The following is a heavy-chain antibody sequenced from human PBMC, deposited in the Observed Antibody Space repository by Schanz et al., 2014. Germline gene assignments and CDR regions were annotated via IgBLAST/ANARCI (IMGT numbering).Heavy chain of an antibody. D-gene: IGHD2-8*01. Sequence: EVQLVESGGNLVQPGGSLRLSCAASGFIFEDYAMYWVRQAPGKGLEWVSGISWNSYSLLYADSVQGRFTISRDNAKNSLYLQMNSLRHDDTAFYYCARAPGANASPYYFDYWGQGSLVTVSS. J-gene: IGHJ4*02. CDR2: ISWNSYSL. V-gene: IGHV3-9*01. CDR1: GFIFEDYA. CDR3: ARAPGANASPYYFDY.